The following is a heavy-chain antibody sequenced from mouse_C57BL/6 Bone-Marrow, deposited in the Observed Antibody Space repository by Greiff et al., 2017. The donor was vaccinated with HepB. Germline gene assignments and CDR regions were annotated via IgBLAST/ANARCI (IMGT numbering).Heavy chain of an antibody. CDR2: INPDSSTI. CDR3: ARGDDDGYYGY. J-gene: IGHJ2*01. CDR1: GIDFSRYW. V-gene: IGHV4-1*01. D-gene: IGHD2-3*01. Sequence: AASGIDFSRYWMSWVRRAPGKGLEWIREINPDSSTINYAPSLKDKFIISRDNAKNTLYLQMSKVRSEDTALYYCARGDDDGYYGYWGKGTTLTVSS.